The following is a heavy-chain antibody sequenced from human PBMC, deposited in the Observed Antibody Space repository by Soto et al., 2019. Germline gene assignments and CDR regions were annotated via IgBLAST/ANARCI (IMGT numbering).Heavy chain of an antibody. CDR1: GFTFNDYG. J-gene: IGHJ4*02. Sequence: GGSLRLSCAASGFTFNDYGMHWVRQAPGKGLEWVVVISFDGRNTYYADSVKGRFTISRDNVKNSLYLQMNSLRAEDTAVYYCASGTNGAFFVYWGQGILVTVSS. CDR3: ASGTNGAFFVY. D-gene: IGHD2-8*01. CDR2: ISFDGRNT. V-gene: IGHV3-30*03.